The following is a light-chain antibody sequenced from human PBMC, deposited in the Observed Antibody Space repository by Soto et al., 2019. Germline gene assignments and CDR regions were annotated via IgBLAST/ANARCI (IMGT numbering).Light chain of an antibody. V-gene: IGKV1-5*03. CDR3: QRYNDFQYL. J-gene: IGKJ2*01. CDR2: KAI. Sequence: DIQMTQSPSTLSASVGDRVTITCRASQSISTWLACYQQKPGKAPKLLIYKAINLQIGVPSRVSGSGSGTQFSLTISSLQPDDVATYYCQRYNDFQYLFGYGTKLQMK. CDR1: QSISTW.